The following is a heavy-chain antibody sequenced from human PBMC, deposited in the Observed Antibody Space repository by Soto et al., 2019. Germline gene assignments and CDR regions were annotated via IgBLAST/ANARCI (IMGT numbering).Heavy chain of an antibody. J-gene: IGHJ4*02. CDR2: IIPIFGTA. Sequence: QAPGQGLEWMGGIIPIFGTANYAQKFQVRVTITADESTSTAYMELSSLRSEDTAVYYGARSYGDYAFRDYWGQGTLVTVSS. D-gene: IGHD4-17*01. CDR3: ARSYGDYAFRDY. V-gene: IGHV1-69*01.